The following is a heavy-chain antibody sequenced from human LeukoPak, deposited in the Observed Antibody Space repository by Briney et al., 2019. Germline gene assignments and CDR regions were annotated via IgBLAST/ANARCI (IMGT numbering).Heavy chain of an antibody. Sequence: SETLSLTCAVSGYSISSGYYWGWIRQPPRKGLEWIGSIYHSGSTYYNPSLKSRVTISVDTSKNQFSLKLSSVTAADTAVYYCARPIAPRYYFVYWGQGTLVTVSS. CDR3: ARPIAPRYYFVY. V-gene: IGHV4-38-2*01. CDR2: IYHSGST. J-gene: IGHJ4*02. CDR1: GYSISSGYY.